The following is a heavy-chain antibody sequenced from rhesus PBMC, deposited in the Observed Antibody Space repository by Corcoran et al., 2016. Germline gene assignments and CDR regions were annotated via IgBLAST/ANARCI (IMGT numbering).Heavy chain of an antibody. Sequence: QVQLQESGPGLVKPSETLSLTCAVSGGSISGGYDWSWIRQPPGKGLEGIGYIYGSSGSTNYNPSLKNRVTISKDTSKNQFSLKLSSVTAADTAVYYCARPESTPGYFDYWGQGVLVTVSS. V-gene: IGHV4-76*01. J-gene: IGHJ4*01. CDR3: ARPESTPGYFDY. CDR2: IYGSSGST. CDR1: GGSISGGYD. D-gene: IGHD2-33*01.